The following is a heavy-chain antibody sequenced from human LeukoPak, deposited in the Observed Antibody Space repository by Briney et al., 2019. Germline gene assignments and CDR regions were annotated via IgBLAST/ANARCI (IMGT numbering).Heavy chain of an antibody. CDR1: GFTFSSYA. J-gene: IGHJ4*02. V-gene: IGHV3-23*01. D-gene: IGHD2-21*02. Sequence: GGSLRLSCAASGFTFSSYAMSWVRQAPGKGLEWVSSISGSGGSTYYADSVKGRFTISRDKSKNTLYLQMNSLRAEDTAVYYCANISGVVVTGTLIDYWGQGTLVTVSS. CDR2: ISGSGGST. CDR3: ANISGVVVTGTLIDY.